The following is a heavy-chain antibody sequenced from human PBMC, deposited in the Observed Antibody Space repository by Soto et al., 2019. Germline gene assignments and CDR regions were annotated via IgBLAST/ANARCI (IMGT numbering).Heavy chain of an antibody. CDR3: GRGRSGQIVVFY. V-gene: IGHV1-2*02. J-gene: IGHJ4*02. CDR2: IGPESGAT. D-gene: IGHD1-26*01. Sequence: ASVKVSCKASGYTFTGYYMHWVRQAPEQGPEWMGEIGPESGATRYAQRFQGRVTMTRDMSITTVYMELNNLSPDDTAVYYCGRGRSGQIVVFYWGQGTPVTVSS. CDR1: GYTFTGYY.